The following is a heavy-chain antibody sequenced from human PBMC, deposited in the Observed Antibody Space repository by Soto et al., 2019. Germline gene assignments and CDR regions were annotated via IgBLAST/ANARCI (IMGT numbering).Heavy chain of an antibody. Sequence: SVKVSCNASGGTFSSYAISWVRPAPGQGLEWMGGLIPIFGTANYAQKFQGRVTITADESTSTAYMELSSLRSEDTAVYYCARCVVVAATFEYYFDYWGQGTLVTVSS. D-gene: IGHD2-15*01. J-gene: IGHJ4*02. CDR3: ARCVVVAATFEYYFDY. V-gene: IGHV1-69*13. CDR1: GGTFSSYA. CDR2: LIPIFGTA.